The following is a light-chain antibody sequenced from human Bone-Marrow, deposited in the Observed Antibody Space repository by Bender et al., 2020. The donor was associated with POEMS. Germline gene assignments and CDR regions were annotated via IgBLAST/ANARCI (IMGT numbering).Light chain of an antibody. CDR1: SSNIGAHA. CDR2: DIY. V-gene: IGLV1-51*01. CDR3: GTWDSSLSVEV. J-gene: IGLJ2*01. Sequence: QSVLTQPPSASGTPGQRVTISCSGGSSNIGAHAVNWYQQFPGTAPKLLIYDIYKRRSGIPDRFSGSRSATSATLAITGLQAGDEADYYCGTWDSSLSVEVFGSGTTLTVL.